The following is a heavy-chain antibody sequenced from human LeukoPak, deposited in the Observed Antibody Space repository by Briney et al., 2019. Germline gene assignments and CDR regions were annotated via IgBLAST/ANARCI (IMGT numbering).Heavy chain of an antibody. D-gene: IGHD6-6*01. Sequence: PSETLSLTCTVSGGSISSESYYWGWIRQPPGKGLEWIGSIYYSGSTYYNPSLKSRVTISIDTSKNQFSLKLSSVTAADTAVYYCARQGEYTTSLGRKQFDYWGQGALVTVSS. CDR2: IYYSGST. J-gene: IGHJ4*02. CDR3: ARQGEYTTSLGRKQFDY. V-gene: IGHV4-39*01. CDR1: GGSISSESYY.